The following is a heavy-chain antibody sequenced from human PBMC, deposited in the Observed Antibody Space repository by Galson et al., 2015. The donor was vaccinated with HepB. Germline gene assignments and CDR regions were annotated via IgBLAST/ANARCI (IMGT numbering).Heavy chain of an antibody. D-gene: IGHD1-1*01. CDR2: ISGTGYCQ. Sequence: ALIIACAAAGFSVNTYAMGGVRQAPGEGVECVAGISGTGYCQYYAASVKVRCTISTSHSKNSMYLQMSSLSAEDTAIYYCARDGYNWVAFDSWGQGILVTVYS. CDR3: ARDGYNWVAFDS. V-gene: IGHV3-23*01. J-gene: IGHJ4*02. CDR1: GFSVNTYA.